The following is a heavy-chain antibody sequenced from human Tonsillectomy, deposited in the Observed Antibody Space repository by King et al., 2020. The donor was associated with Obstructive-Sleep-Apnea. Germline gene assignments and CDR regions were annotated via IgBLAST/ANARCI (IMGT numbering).Heavy chain of an antibody. CDR3: VRDRGGSSWDPFDY. D-gene: IGHD6-13*01. CDR2: ISWKSDRI. Sequence: VQLVESGGGLVQPGRSLRLSCAASGFIFDEFALHWVRQFPGKGLEWVSGISWKSDRIGYADSVKGRFTISRDNARNTLYLQMDSLRTEDTAFYYCVRDRGGSSWDPFDYWGQGTLVAVSS. J-gene: IGHJ4*01. V-gene: IGHV3-9*01. CDR1: GFIFDEFA.